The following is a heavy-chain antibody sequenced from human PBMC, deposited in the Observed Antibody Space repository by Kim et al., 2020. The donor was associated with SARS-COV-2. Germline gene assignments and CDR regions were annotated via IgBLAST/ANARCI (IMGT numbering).Heavy chain of an antibody. CDR3: ARHSGYSYGFSDF. J-gene: IGHJ4*02. V-gene: IGHV5-51*01. CDR2: IHPGDSDT. CDR1: GYSFTSYW. D-gene: IGHD5-18*01. Sequence: GESLKISCKGSGYSFTSYWIGWVRQMPGKGLELMGIIHPGDSDTRYSPSFQGQVTISADKSISTAYLQWSSLKASDTGMYYCARHSGYSYGFSDFWGQGTLVTVPS.